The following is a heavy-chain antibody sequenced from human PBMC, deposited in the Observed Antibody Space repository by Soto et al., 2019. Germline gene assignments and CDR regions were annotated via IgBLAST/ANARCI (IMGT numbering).Heavy chain of an antibody. V-gene: IGHV1-18*01. CDR2: ISAYNGNT. CDR3: ARGTFVPSGASDY. CDR1: GYTFTNYG. J-gene: IGHJ4*02. D-gene: IGHD6-19*01. Sequence: QIRLVQSGPEVKKPGASMKVSCKTSGYTFTNYGINWVRQAPGQGLEWMGWISAYNGNTNYAQSLQGSVTMTTDTFSNIAYMELRSLILDDTAVYYCARGTFVPSGASDYWGQGTLVTVSS.